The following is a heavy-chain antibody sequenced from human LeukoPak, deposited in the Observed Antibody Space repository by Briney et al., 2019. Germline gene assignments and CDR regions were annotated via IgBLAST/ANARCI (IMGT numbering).Heavy chain of an antibody. D-gene: IGHD2-8*01. V-gene: IGHV3-48*03. CDR2: INNIGDII. J-gene: IGHJ4*02. CDR1: GFTFSSYE. Sequence: GRSLRLSWAASGFTFSSYEMNWVRQAPGKGLEWVSYINNIGDIIYYADSVKGRFTISRDNAKNSLYLQMNSLRAEDTAVYHCVREGLGFAHGFDYWGQGALVIVSS. CDR3: VREGLGFAHGFDY.